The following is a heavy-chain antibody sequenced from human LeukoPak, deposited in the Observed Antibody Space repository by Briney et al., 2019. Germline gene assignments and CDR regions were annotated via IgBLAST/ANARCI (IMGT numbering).Heavy chain of an antibody. D-gene: IGHD2-2*01. CDR1: GYTFTSYD. Sequence: ASVKVSCKASGYTFTSYDINWVRQATGQGLEWMGWMNPNSGNTGYAQKFQGRVTMTRNTSISTAYMELSSLRSEDTAVYYCARGIVVVPGHNWFDPWGQGTLVTVSS. J-gene: IGHJ5*02. V-gene: IGHV1-8*01. CDR2: MNPNSGNT. CDR3: ARGIVVVPGHNWFDP.